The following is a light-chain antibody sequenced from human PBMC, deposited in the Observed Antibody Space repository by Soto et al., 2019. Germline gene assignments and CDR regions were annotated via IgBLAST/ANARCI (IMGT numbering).Light chain of an antibody. CDR2: AAS. CDR1: QSVKNNY. CDR3: QQYATSPRT. J-gene: IGKJ1*01. V-gene: IGKV3-20*01. Sequence: ETVLTQSPGTLSLSPGERATLSCRASQSVKNNYLRWYQQKPGQAPRLLIYAASGRATGIPDRFSGSGSGTDFTLTISRLEPEDCAVYYCQQYATSPRTFVQGTKVEIK.